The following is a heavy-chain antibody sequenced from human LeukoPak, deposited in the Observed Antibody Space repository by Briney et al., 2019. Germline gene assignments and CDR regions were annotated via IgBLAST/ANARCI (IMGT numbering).Heavy chain of an antibody. V-gene: IGHV1-69*13. D-gene: IGHD3-9*01. Sequence: SVKVSCKASGGTFSSYAISWVRQAPGQGLEWMGGIIPIFGTANYAQKFQGRVTITADESTSTAYMELSSLRSEDTAVYYCARATDILTGYYMDYYYYGMDVWGQGTTVTVSS. CDR3: ARATDILTGYYMDYYYYGMDV. CDR1: GGTFSSYA. J-gene: IGHJ6*02. CDR2: IIPIFGTA.